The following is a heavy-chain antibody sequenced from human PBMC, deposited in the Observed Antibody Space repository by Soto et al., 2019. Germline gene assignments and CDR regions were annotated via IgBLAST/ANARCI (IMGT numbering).Heavy chain of an antibody. Sequence: PSETLSLTCPVSGDSVTSDIHYWGWIRQPPGKGLESIANIYYDGNTYYNPSLKGRVTISLDTSKNQFSLRLNSVTAADTAVYYCARSSIKPQVFMYPFDSWSQGTLVTVSS. J-gene: IGHJ4*02. CDR3: ARSSIKPQVFMYPFDS. V-gene: IGHV4-39*01. CDR1: GDSVTSDIHY. CDR2: IYYDGNT. D-gene: IGHD3-3*01.